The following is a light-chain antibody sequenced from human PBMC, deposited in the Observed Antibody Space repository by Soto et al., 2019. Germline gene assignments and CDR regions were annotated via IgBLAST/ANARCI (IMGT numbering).Light chain of an antibody. Sequence: EIVLTQSPGTLSLSPGERATLSCRAIQSVSNNYLAWYQQKPGQAPRLLIYGASSRATGIPDRFSGSGSGTDFTLTISRLEPEDFAVYYCQQYSSSPPITFGQGTRLEIK. CDR3: QQYSSSPPIT. V-gene: IGKV3-20*01. CDR1: QSVSNNY. CDR2: GAS. J-gene: IGKJ5*01.